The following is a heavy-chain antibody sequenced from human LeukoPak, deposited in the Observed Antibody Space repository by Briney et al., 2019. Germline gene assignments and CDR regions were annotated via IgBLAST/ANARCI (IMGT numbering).Heavy chain of an antibody. V-gene: IGHV1-2*02. CDR2: INPNSGGT. CDR1: GYTFTGYY. CDR3: AREGTTGTTDSWFDP. J-gene: IGHJ5*02. Sequence: ASVKVSCKASGYTFTGYYMHWVRQAPGQGLEWMGWINPNSGGTNYAQKFQGRVTMTRDTSISTAYMELSRLRSDDTAVYYCAREGTTGTTDSWFDPWGQGTLVTVSP. D-gene: IGHD1-1*01.